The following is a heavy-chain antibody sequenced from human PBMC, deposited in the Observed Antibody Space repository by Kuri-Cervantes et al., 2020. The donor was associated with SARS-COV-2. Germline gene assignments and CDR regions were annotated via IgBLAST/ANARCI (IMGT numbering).Heavy chain of an antibody. CDR1: GFTFSSYA. J-gene: IGHJ4*02. CDR3: AKRRIAAAGTEDFFDY. CDR2: ISGSGGST. Sequence: GESLKISCAASGFTFSSYAMSWVRQAPGKGLEWVSAISGSGGSTYYADSVKGRFTISRDNSKNTLYLQMNSLRAEDTAVYYCAKRRIAAAGTEDFFDYWGQGTLVTVSS. V-gene: IGHV3-23*01. D-gene: IGHD6-13*01.